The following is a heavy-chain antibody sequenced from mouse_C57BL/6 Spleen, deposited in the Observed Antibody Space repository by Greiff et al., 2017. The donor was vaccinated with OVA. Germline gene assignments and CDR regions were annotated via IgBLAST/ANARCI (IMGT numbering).Heavy chain of an antibody. J-gene: IGHJ2*01. CDR1: GYAFTNYL. CDR2: INPGSGGT. Sequence: QVQLQQSGAELVRPGTSVKVSCKASGYAFTNYLIEWVKQRPGQGLEWIGVINPGSGGTNYNEKFKGKATLTADKSSSTAYMQLSSLTSGDSAVYFCARDDIYYDYSDYWGQGTTLTVSS. D-gene: IGHD2-4*01. V-gene: IGHV1-54*01. CDR3: ARDDIYYDYSDY.